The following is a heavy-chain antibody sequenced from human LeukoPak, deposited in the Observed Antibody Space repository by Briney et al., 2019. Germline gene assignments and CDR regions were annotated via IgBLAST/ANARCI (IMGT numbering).Heavy chain of an antibody. V-gene: IGHV3-30-3*01. J-gene: IGHJ4*02. CDR3: ARLRVPGYDSSGYFDY. CDR2: ISYDGSNK. CDR1: GFTFSSYA. Sequence: GGSLRLSCAASGFTFSSYAMHWVRQAPGKGLEWVAVISYDGSNKYYADSVKGRFTISRDNSKNTLYLQMNSLRAEDTAVYYCARLRVPGYDSSGYFDYWGQGTLVTVSS. D-gene: IGHD3-22*01.